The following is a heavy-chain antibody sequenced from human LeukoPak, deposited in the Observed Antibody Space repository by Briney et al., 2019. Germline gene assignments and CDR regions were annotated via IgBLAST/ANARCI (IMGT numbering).Heavy chain of an antibody. D-gene: IGHD3-10*01. V-gene: IGHV3-23*01. CDR3: AKDYYYGSGISAFDI. Sequence: GGSLRLSCAASGFTFSSYAMNWVRQAPGKGLEWVSGISDSGGSTYYADSVKGRFTISRDNSKNTLYLQMNSLRAEDTAVYYCAKDYYYGSGISAFDIWGQGTMVTVSS. CDR2: ISDSGGST. CDR1: GFTFSSYA. J-gene: IGHJ3*02.